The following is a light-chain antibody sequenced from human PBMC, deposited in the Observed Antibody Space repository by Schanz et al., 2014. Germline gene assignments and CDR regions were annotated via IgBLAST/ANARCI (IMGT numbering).Light chain of an antibody. CDR1: SSDVGGYNY. CDR3: SSYAGNNNLI. CDR2: DVS. Sequence: QSALTQPPSASGSPGQSVTISCTGTSSDVGGYNYVSWYQQHPGKAPKLMIYDVSNRPSGVSNRFSGSKSGNTASLTISGLQTEDEADYYCSSYAGNNNLIFGGGTKLTVL. J-gene: IGLJ2*01. V-gene: IGLV2-8*01.